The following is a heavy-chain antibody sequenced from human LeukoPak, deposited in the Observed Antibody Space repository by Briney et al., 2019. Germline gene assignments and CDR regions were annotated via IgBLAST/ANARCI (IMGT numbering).Heavy chain of an antibody. Sequence: SETLSLTCAVSGGSISSSNWWSWVRQPPGKGLEWIGEIYHSGSTNYNPSLKSRVTISVDKSKNQFSLKLSSVTAADTAVYYCAGSALTGYDLRGFDPWGQGTLVTVSS. CDR1: GGSISSSNW. CDR3: AGSALTGYDLRGFDP. J-gene: IGHJ5*02. CDR2: IYHSGST. V-gene: IGHV4-4*02. D-gene: IGHD3-3*01.